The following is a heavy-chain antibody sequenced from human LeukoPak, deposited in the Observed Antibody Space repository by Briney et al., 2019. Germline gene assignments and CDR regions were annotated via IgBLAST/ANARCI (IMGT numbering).Heavy chain of an antibody. CDR3: VREDYYDGSGFPYYYDY. CDR1: GFTFSSYE. J-gene: IGHJ4*02. Sequence: GGSLRLSCAASGFTFSSYEMNWVRQAPGKGLEWVSYISSTGTTIYYADSVKGRFTISRDNAKNSLYLQMNSLRAEDTAVYYCVREDYYDGSGFPYYYDYWGQGTLVTVSS. V-gene: IGHV3-48*03. CDR2: ISSTGTTI. D-gene: IGHD3-22*01.